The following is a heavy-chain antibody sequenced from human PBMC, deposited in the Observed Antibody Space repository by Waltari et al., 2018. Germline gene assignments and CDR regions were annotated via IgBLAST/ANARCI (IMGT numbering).Heavy chain of an antibody. CDR1: GRGLRNSW. Sequence: EVQLVESGGGLAQPGGSLRRSCAAAGRGLRNSWMTWVRQASGKGPEWVANIKQDGSEKYYMDSVKGRFTISRDNAKNSLYLQMNNLRVEDTAVYYCTRGGRDSSWYWRDWGQGTLVTVSS. V-gene: IGHV3-7*01. CDR2: IKQDGSEK. J-gene: IGHJ4*02. CDR3: TRGGRDSSWYWRD. D-gene: IGHD6-13*01.